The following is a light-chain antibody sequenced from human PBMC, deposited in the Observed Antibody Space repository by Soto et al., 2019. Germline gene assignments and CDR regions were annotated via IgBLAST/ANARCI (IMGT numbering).Light chain of an antibody. J-gene: IGKJ2*01. CDR3: MQGTHWLYT. Sequence: DVVMTQSPLSLPVTLGQPASISCRSNQSLVHSDGNTYLSWFQQRPGQAPRRLIYKISNRDSGVPDRFSGSGSGTDFTLKISRVEAEDVGVYYCMQGTHWLYTFGQGTKLEIK. CDR1: QSLVHSDGNTY. V-gene: IGKV2-30*02. CDR2: KIS.